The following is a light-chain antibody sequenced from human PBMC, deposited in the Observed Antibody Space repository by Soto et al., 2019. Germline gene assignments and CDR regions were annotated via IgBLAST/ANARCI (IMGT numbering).Light chain of an antibody. CDR1: SSNIGGNT. Sequence: QSVLTQPPSASGTPGQRVTFSCSGSSSNIGGNTVSWFQHLPRTAPKLLSFSNSQRPSGVPDRFSGAKSGTSASLAISGLQSEDEANYYCATWDDGLSADVFGTGTKLTVL. J-gene: IGLJ1*01. CDR2: SNS. CDR3: ATWDDGLSADV. V-gene: IGLV1-44*01.